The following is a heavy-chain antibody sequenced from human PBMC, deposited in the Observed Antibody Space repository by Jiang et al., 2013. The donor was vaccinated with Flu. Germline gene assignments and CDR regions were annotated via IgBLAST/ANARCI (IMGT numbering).Heavy chain of an antibody. V-gene: IGHV7-4-1*02. CDR1: GYTFTSYA. J-gene: IGHJ6*02. D-gene: IGHD6-13*01. CDR2: INTNTGNP. Sequence: QSGSELKKPGASVKASCKTSGYTFTSYALNWVRQAPGQGLEWMGWINTNTGNPTFAQGFTGRFVFSLDTSVSTAYLQISSLKAEDTAVYYCARGIAAAGSNYYYGMDVWGQGTTVTVSS. CDR3: ARGIAAAGSNYYYGMDV.